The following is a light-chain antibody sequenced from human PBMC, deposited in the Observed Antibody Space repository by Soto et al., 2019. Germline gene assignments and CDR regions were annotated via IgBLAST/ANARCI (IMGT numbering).Light chain of an antibody. Sequence: EIGLTQSPGTLSLSPGERATLSCRASQSGSSSYLAWYQQKPGQPPRLLLYGASSGAHGIPGTFSGSGSGTNFTHTISRLEPEAFAVYYCQHYGSSLMYTFGQGTKLESK. J-gene: IGKJ2*01. V-gene: IGKV3-20*01. CDR3: QHYGSSLMYT. CDR2: GAS. CDR1: QSGSSSY.